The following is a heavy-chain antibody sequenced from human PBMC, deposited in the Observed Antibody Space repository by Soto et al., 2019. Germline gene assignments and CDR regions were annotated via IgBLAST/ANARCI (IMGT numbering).Heavy chain of an antibody. CDR3: ARGGRQWLVTSDFNY. CDR2: VSHDGRNT. J-gene: IGHJ4*02. D-gene: IGHD6-19*01. V-gene: IGHV3-30*03. Sequence: VQLVESGGGVVQPGRSLRLSCAASGFTFSDYAMHWVRQAPGKGLEWVAVVSHDGRNTHYADSVKGRFTISRDSSKNTVSLEMTSLRAEETAVYYCARGGRQWLVTSDFNYWGQGALVPVSS. CDR1: GFTFSDYA.